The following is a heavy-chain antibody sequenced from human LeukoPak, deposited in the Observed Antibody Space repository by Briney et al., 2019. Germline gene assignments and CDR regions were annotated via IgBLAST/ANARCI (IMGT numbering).Heavy chain of an antibody. Sequence: SETLSLTCTVSGGSISSGSYYWSWIRQPAGKGLEWIGRIYTSGSTNYNPPLKSRVTISVDTSKNQFSLKLSSVTAADTAVYYCARAEWFRSYWYFDLWGRGTLVTVSS. V-gene: IGHV4-61*02. D-gene: IGHD3-3*01. CDR2: IYTSGST. CDR1: GGSISSGSYY. CDR3: ARAEWFRSYWYFDL. J-gene: IGHJ2*01.